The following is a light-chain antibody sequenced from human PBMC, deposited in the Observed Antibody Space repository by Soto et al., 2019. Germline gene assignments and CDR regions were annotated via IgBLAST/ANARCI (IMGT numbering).Light chain of an antibody. CDR2: TAS. CDR3: QNYNSAPQLT. J-gene: IGKJ4*01. CDR1: QGIRKD. Sequence: DIQMTQSPSSLSASVGDRVTITCRASQGIRKDLAWYQQKPGKVPKLLIYTASTLQSGVPSRFSASGSGTDFTLNISSLQPEDVATYYCQNYNSAPQLTFGGGTKVEIK. V-gene: IGKV1-27*01.